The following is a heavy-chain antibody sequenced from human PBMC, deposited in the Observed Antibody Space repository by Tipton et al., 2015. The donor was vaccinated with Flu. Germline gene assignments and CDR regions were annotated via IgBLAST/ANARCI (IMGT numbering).Heavy chain of an antibody. D-gene: IGHD3-16*01. V-gene: IGHV1-69*09. CDR1: GDTFNSYG. CDR3: ARVGGGHDSYLFDY. J-gene: IGHJ4*02. Sequence: QLVQSGAEVKKPGSSVKVSCKASGDTFNSYGLGWVRLAPGQGLEWMGRIIPILSVASYAQKFQRRVTITADKSTSTVYMELRGLRSEDTAVYYCARVGGGHDSYLFDYWGQGTLVTVSS. CDR2: IIPILSVA.